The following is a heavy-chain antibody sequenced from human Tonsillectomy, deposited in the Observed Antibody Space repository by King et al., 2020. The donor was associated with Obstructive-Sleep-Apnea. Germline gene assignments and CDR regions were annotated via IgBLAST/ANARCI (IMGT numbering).Heavy chain of an antibody. V-gene: IGHV3-43*01. J-gene: IGHJ4*02. CDR2: ISWDGGST. D-gene: IGHD4-11*01. CDR3: AKELYSNYVVSPSLICDY. Sequence: VQLVESGGVVVQPGGSLRLSCAASGFTFDDYTMHWVRQAPGKGLEWVSLISWDGGSTYYADSVKGRFTISRDNSKNSLYLQMNSLRTEDTALYYCAKELYSNYVVSPSLICDYWGQGTLVTVSS. CDR1: GFTFDDYT.